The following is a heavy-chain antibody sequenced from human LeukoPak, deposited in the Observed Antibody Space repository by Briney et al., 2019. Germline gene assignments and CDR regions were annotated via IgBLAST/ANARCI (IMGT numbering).Heavy chain of an antibody. J-gene: IGHJ4*02. CDR2: ITSNGGST. CDR3: VKSASAGWYTFDY. CDR1: GFTFSGYA. D-gene: IGHD6-19*01. V-gene: IGHV3-64D*09. Sequence: GGSLRLSCAPSGFTFSGYAMHWVRQAPGKGLEFVSAITSNGGSTYYADSVKGRFTISRDNSKNTLSLQMNSLRAEDTAVYYCVKSASAGWYTFDYWGQGTLVTVSS.